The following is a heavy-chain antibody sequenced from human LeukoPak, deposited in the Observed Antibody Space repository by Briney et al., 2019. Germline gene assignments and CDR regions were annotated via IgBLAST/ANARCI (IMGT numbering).Heavy chain of an antibody. CDR3: ARDRGYGMRAFDI. CDR1: GFTFSSYA. V-gene: IGHV3-30*14. D-gene: IGHD5-12*01. CDR2: ISYDGSNK. Sequence: SGGSLRLSCAASGFTFSSYAMHWVRQAPGKGLEWVAVISYDGSNKYYADSVKGRFTISRDNSKNTLYLQMNSLRAEDTAVYYCARDRGYGMRAFDIWGQGTMVTVSS. J-gene: IGHJ3*02.